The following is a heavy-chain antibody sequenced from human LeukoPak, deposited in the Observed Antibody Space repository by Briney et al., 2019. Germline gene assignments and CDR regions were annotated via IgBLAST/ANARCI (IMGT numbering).Heavy chain of an antibody. V-gene: IGHV4-61*02. D-gene: IGHD3-10*01. CDR1: GGSIGSGSYY. CDR2: IYTSGST. CDR3: AGTTLWFGELYSFDY. Sequence: PSETLSLTXTVSGGSIGSGSYYWSWIRQPAGKGLEWIGRIYTSGSTNYNPSLKSRVTISVDTSKNQFSLKLSSVTAADTAVYYCAGTTLWFGELYSFDYWGQGTLVTVSS. J-gene: IGHJ4*02.